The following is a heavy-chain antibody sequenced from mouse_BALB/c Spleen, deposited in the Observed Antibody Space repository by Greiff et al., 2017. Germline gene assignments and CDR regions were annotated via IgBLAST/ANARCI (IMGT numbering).Heavy chain of an antibody. Sequence: VHVKQSGAELVKPGASVKLSCTASGFNIKDTYMHWVKQRPEQGLEWIGRIDPANGNTKYDPKFQGKATITADTSSNTAYLQLSSLTSEDTAVYYCATARATTYFAYWGQGTLVTVSA. V-gene: IGHV14-3*02. CDR2: IDPANGNT. CDR3: ATARATTYFAY. D-gene: IGHD3-1*01. CDR1: GFNIKDTY. J-gene: IGHJ3*01.